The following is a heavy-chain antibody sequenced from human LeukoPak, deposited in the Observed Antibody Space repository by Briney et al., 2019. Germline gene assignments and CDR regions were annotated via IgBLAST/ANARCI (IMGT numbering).Heavy chain of an antibody. Sequence: GGSLRLSCAASGFTFSSYAMSWVRQAPREGLEWVSAITSSGGSTYYADSVKGRFTISRDNSKNTLYLQMNSLRAEDTAVYYCAKGIAARAYSWFDPWGQGTLVTVSS. J-gene: IGHJ5*02. CDR1: GFTFSSYA. V-gene: IGHV3-23*01. CDR3: AKGIAARAYSWFDP. CDR2: ITSSGGST. D-gene: IGHD6-6*01.